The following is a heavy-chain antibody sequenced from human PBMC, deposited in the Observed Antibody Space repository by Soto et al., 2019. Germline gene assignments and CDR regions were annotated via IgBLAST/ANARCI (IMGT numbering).Heavy chain of an antibody. CDR3: ARAAAAGSIDY. Sequence: PGGSLRLSCAASGFTFSSYDMHWVRQATGKGLEGVSAIGTAGDPYYTGSVKGRFTISRENAKNSLYLQMNSLRAGDTAVYYCARAAAAGSIDYWGQGTLVTVSS. J-gene: IGHJ4*02. V-gene: IGHV3-13*05. D-gene: IGHD6-13*01. CDR1: GFTFSSYD. CDR2: IGTAGDP.